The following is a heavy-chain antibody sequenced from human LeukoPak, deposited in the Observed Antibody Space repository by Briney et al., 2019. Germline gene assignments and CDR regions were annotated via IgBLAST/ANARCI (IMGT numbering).Heavy chain of an antibody. CDR3: AKDLNAFGVVITFDY. J-gene: IGHJ4*02. D-gene: IGHD3-3*01. CDR2: IRYGGSNK. Sequence: GGSPRLSCAASGFTFSSYGMHWVRQAPGKGLEWVAFIRYGGSNKYYADSVKGRFTISRDNSKNTLYLQMNSLRAEDTAVYYCAKDLNAFGVVITFDYWGQGTLVTVSS. CDR1: GFTFSSYG. V-gene: IGHV3-30*02.